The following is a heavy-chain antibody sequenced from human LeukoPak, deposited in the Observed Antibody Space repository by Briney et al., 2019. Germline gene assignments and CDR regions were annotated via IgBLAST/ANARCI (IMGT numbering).Heavy chain of an antibody. CDR1: GFTFSSYW. CDR3: ARTYYDFWSGYRHDY. J-gene: IGHJ4*02. CDR2: IKQDGSEK. V-gene: IGHV3-7*01. Sequence: GRSLRLSCAASGFTFSSYWMSWVHQAPGKGLEWVANIKQDGSEKYYVDSVKGRFTISRDNAKNSLYLQMNSLRAEDTAVYYCARTYYDFWSGYRHDYWGQGTLVTVSS. D-gene: IGHD3-3*01.